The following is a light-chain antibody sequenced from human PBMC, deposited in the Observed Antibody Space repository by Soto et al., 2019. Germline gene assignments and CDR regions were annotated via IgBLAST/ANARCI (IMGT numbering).Light chain of an antibody. CDR1: QSVSSSY. CDR2: GAS. CDR3: QQYGSSPPYA. V-gene: IGKV3-20*01. Sequence: EIVLTQSPGTLSLSPGERATLSCRASQSVSSSYLAWYRQKPGQAPRLLIYGASSRATGIPDRFSGSGSGTDFTLTISRLEPEDFAVYYCQQYGSSPPYAFGQGTKLEI. J-gene: IGKJ2*01.